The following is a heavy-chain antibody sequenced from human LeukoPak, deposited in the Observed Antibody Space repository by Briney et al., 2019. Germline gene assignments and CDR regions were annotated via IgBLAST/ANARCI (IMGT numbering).Heavy chain of an antibody. Sequence: PGGSLRLSCAASGFTFSSYWMSWVRQAPGKGLEWVANIKQDGSEKYYVDSVKGRFTISRDNAKNSLYLQMNSLRAEDTAVYYCAREESYDYGDYGFGYFDYRGQGTLVTVSS. CDR2: IKQDGSEK. J-gene: IGHJ4*02. D-gene: IGHD4-17*01. CDR3: AREESYDYGDYGFGYFDY. CDR1: GFTFSSYW. V-gene: IGHV3-7*01.